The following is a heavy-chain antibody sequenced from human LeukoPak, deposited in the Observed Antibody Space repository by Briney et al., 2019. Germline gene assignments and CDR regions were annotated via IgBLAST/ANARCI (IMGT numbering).Heavy chain of an antibody. Sequence: SVKVSCKASGGTFSSFPISWVRQAPGQGLEWMGRIIPILAIATYAQRFQGRVTITADKSTSTAYMELSSLRSEDTAVYYCARLPGVPIRGTYYFDYWGQGTLVTVSS. CDR2: IIPILAIA. CDR3: ARLPGVPIRGTYYFDY. D-gene: IGHD3-10*01. V-gene: IGHV1-69*02. J-gene: IGHJ4*02. CDR1: GGTFSSFP.